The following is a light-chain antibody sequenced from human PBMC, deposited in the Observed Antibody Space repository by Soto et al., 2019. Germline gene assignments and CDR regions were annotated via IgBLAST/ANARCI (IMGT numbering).Light chain of an antibody. CDR3: QQSYSFFLT. CDR2: TTS. V-gene: IGKV1-39*01. J-gene: IGKJ4*01. Sequence: DIQMTQSPSSLSASVGDRITITCRASQSISSYLNWYQQKPGKAPKLLIYTTSNLQSWVPSRFSSSGSGTEFTLTISNLQPEDFATYYCQQSYSFFLTFGGGTKVEI. CDR1: QSISSY.